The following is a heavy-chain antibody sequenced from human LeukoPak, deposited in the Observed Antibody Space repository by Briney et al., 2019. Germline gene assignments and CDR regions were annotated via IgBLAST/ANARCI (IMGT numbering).Heavy chain of an antibody. CDR3: ARGYYGYLKNWFDP. J-gene: IGHJ5*02. Sequence: PGRSLRLSCAASGFTFSSYAMHWVRQAPGKGLEWVAVISYDGSNKYHADSVKGRFTISRDNSKNTLYLQMNSLRAEDTAVYYCARGYYGYLKNWFDPWGQGTLVTVSS. CDR1: GFTFSSYA. D-gene: IGHD3-10*01. V-gene: IGHV3-30*04. CDR2: ISYDGSNK.